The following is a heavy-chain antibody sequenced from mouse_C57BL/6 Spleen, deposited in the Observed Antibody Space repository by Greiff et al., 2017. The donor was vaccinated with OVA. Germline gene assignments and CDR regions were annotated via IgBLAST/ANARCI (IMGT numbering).Heavy chain of an antibody. Sequence: EVKLVESGGGLVQPGGSLSLSCAASGFTFTDYYMSWVRQPPGQALEWLGFIRNKANGYTTDYSASVKGRFTISRDKSQSILYLQMNTLRAEDSATYYCARYSTSTGEYFDVWGTGTTVTVSS. CDR1: GFTFTDYY. J-gene: IGHJ1*03. CDR2: IRNKANGYTT. CDR3: ARYSTSTGEYFDV. D-gene: IGHD1-1*01. V-gene: IGHV7-3*01.